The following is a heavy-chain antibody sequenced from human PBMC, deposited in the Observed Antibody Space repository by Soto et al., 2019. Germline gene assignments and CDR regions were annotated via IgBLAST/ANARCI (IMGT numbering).Heavy chain of an antibody. D-gene: IGHD1-1*01. CDR3: ARVHGAGNFIYWYFNL. CDR2: VSFDGTTK. CDR1: GFTFSSYS. V-gene: IGHV3-30*03. Sequence: QVQLVESGGGVVQPGRSLRLACAASGFTFSSYSLYWVRQPPGKGLEWVAVVSFDGTTKYYAESVKGRFTISRDDSHSTLYLHMNSLIAEETAVYSCARVHGAGNFIYWYFNLWGRGTLVTVSS. J-gene: IGHJ2*01.